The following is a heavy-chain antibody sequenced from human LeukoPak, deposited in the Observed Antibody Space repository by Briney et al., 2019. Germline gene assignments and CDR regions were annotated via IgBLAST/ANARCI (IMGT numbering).Heavy chain of an antibody. CDR2: FDPEDGGT. Sequence: ASVKVSCKVSGYTLTELSMHWVRQAPGKGLEWMGGFDPEDGGTIYAQKFQGRVTMTEDTSTDTAYMELSSLRSEDTAVYYCATDRYSSSPRYFDYWGQGTLVTVSS. V-gene: IGHV1-24*01. J-gene: IGHJ4*02. CDR1: GYTLTELS. CDR3: ATDRYSSSPRYFDY. D-gene: IGHD6-6*01.